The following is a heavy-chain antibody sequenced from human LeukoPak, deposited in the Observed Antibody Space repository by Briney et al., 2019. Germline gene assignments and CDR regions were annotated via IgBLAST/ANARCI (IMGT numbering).Heavy chain of an antibody. CDR3: ARGARVDTQNECRLDY. V-gene: IGHV3-11*01. CDR2: ISSSGSGI. Sequence: KSGGSLRLSCAASGFTFSDYYMSWIRQAPGKGLEWVAYISSSGSGIYYADSVKGRFTISRDNAENSLYLQMNSLRAEDTAVYHCARGARVDTQNECRLDYWGQGTLVTVSS. CDR1: GFTFSDYY. J-gene: IGHJ4*02. D-gene: IGHD1-26*01.